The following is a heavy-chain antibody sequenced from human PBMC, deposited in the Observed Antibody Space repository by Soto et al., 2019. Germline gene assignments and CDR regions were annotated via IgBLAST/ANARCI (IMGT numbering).Heavy chain of an antibody. CDR3: ARDQQWLVPVPLNVDF. J-gene: IGHJ4*02. V-gene: IGHV1-18*01. D-gene: IGHD6-19*01. Sequence: QVQLVQSGAEVKKPGASVKVSCKASGYTFRDYGISWVRQAPGQGLEWMGWISAFNGNTNYTKKFQDRVPVTTDTSTNTAYMELRSLRSDDTAVYYCARDQQWLVPVPLNVDFWGPGTPVIVS. CDR1: GYTFRDYG. CDR2: ISAFNGNT.